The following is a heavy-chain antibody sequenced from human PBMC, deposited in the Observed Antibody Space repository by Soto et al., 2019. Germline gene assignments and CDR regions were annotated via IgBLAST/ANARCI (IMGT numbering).Heavy chain of an antibody. V-gene: IGHV4-31*03. CDR1: GGSISSGGYY. J-gene: IGHJ1*01. CDR2: IYYSGST. Sequence: SETLSLTCTVSGGSISSGGYYWSWIRQHPGKGLEWIGYIYYSGSTYYNPSLKSRVTISVDTSKNQFSLKLSSVTAADTAVYYCATSYDILTGYYVVGYFQHWGQGTLVTVSS. D-gene: IGHD3-9*01. CDR3: ATSYDILTGYYVVGYFQH.